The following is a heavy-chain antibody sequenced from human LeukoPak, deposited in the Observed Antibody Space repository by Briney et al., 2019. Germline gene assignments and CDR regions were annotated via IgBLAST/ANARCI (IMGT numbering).Heavy chain of an antibody. V-gene: IGHV3-23*01. J-gene: IGHJ4*02. CDR1: GFTFGSYA. CDR2: ISSSGASK. D-gene: IGHD1-1*01. Sequence: GVSLRLSCAASGFTFGSYAMGWVRQAPGKGLEWVSAISSSGASKYYADSVKGRFTISRDNSKNTLYLQMNSLRAEDTAVYYCARELEHYDYWGQGTLVTVSS. CDR3: ARELEHYDY.